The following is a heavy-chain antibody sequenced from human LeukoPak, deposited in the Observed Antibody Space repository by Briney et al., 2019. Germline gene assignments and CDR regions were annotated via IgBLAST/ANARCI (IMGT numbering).Heavy chain of an antibody. D-gene: IGHD6-19*01. V-gene: IGHV1-2*02. Sequence: GASVKVSCKASGYTFSGYYIHWVRQAPGQGLEWMGWINPSSGATRYAQKFQDRVTMSSDTSITTAYMDLSRLRSDDTAVYYCTKDQGIAVAGTDWSQGTMVTVSS. CDR2: INPSSGAT. CDR1: GYTFSGYY. J-gene: IGHJ3*01. CDR3: TKDQGIAVAGTD.